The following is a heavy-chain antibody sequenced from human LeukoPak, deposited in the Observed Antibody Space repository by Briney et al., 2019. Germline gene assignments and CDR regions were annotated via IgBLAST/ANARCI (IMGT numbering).Heavy chain of an antibody. J-gene: IGHJ3*01. V-gene: IGHV3-7*01. CDR2: IKQDGSEK. Sequence: PGGSLRLSCAASGFTFSSYWMSWVRQAPGKGLEWVANIKQDGSEKYYVDSVKGRFTISRDNAKNSLYLQMNSLRAEDTAVYYCARDATHYYDSSGYKDAYDVWGQGTMVTVSS. CDR1: GFTFSSYW. D-gene: IGHD3-22*01. CDR3: ARDATHYYDSSGYKDAYDV.